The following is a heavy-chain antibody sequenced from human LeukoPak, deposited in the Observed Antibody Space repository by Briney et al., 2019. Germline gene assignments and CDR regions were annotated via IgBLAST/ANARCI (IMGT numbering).Heavy chain of an antibody. J-gene: IGHJ4*02. CDR3: ARDKDYGDKRLLDY. V-gene: IGHV3-9*01. D-gene: IGHD4-23*01. Sequence: GGSLRLSCAASGFTFDDYAMHWVRQAPGKGLEWVSGISWNSGSIGYADSVKGRFTISRDNAKNSLYLQMNSLRAEDTAVYYCARDKDYGDKRLLDYWGQGTLVTVSS. CDR1: GFTFDDYA. CDR2: ISWNSGSI.